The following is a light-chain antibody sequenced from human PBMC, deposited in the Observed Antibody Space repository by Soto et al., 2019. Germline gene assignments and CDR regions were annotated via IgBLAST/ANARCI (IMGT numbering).Light chain of an antibody. J-gene: IGLJ2*01. V-gene: IGLV2-23*01. Sequence: QSVLTQPASVSGSPGQSITISCTGTSSDVGSYNLVSWYQQHPGKAPKLMIYAGSKRPSGVSNRFSGSKSGNTASLTISGLQAEDEADYYCCSYAGSSTVFGGGTKLTVL. CDR1: SSDVGSYNL. CDR2: AGS. CDR3: CSYAGSSTV.